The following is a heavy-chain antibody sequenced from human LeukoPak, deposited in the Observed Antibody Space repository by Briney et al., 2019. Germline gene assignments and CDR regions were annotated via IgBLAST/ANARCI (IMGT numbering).Heavy chain of an antibody. CDR3: AGEMGGYPFDY. CDR1: GFTFNNYE. J-gene: IGHJ4*02. Sequence: GGSLRLSCAASGFTFNNYEMNWVRQAPGKGLEWVSYISITGITTYYADSVKGRFTISRDNAKNSLYLQMNSLRAEDTAVYYCAGEMGGYPFDYWGQGTLVTVSS. CDR2: ISITGITT. V-gene: IGHV3-48*03. D-gene: IGHD5-12*01.